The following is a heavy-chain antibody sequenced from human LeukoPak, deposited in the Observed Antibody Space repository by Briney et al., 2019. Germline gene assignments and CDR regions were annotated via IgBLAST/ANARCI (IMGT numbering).Heavy chain of an antibody. CDR3: AKARSDISGYLGG. V-gene: IGHV3-23*01. D-gene: IGHD3-22*01. CDR1: GFTFSSYA. Sequence: PGGSLRLSCADSGFTFSSYAMSWVRQAPGKGLEWVSGISASGGSTYYTDSVKGRFTTSRDNSKKTLYLQMNSLRAEDTAVYYCAKARSDISGYLGGWGRGTLVTVSS. CDR2: ISASGGST. J-gene: IGHJ4*02.